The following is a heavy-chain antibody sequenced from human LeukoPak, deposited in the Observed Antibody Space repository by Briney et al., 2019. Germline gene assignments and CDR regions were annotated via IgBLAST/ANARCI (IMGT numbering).Heavy chain of an antibody. J-gene: IGHJ4*02. CDR2: ISGSCDNT. V-gene: IGHV3-23*01. Sequence: GGSLRLSCATSGFTFSSYGMTWVRQAPGKGLEWVSSISGSCDNTYYADSVKGRFTFSRDNSKDTLYLQMNSLRAEDTAVYYCARGGYYGSGTYYSPTSPHWGQGTLVTVSS. CDR3: ARGGYYGSGTYYSPTSPH. D-gene: IGHD3-10*01. CDR1: GFTFSSYG.